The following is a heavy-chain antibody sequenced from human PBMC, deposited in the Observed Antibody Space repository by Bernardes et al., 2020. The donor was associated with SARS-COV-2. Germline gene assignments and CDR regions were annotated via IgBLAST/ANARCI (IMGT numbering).Heavy chain of an antibody. J-gene: IGHJ4*02. CDR3: ARGVSAVNMVLVVIGFSYYFDY. V-gene: IGHV4-34*01. CDR2: INDSGST. Sequence: SETLSLTCAVYSGSFSGYYWSWIRQTPGKGLEWIGEINDSGSTKYNPALRSRVSISLDTSENLFSLRLTSVTAADTAVYFCARGVSAVNMVLVVIGFSYYFDYWGQGTLVTVSS. D-gene: IGHD3-22*01. CDR1: SGSFSGYY.